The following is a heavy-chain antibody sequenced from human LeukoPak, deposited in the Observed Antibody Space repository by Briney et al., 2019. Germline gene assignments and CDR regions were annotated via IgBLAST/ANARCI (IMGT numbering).Heavy chain of an antibody. J-gene: IGHJ4*02. D-gene: IGHD1-26*01. CDR2: IYHSGST. CDR1: GGSISSSNW. V-gene: IGHV4-4*02. CDR3: ARVSSGATTVDY. Sequence: SETLSLTCAVSGGSISSSNWWSWVRQPPGKGLEWIGEIYHSGSTNYNPSLKSRVTISVDKSKSQFSLKLSSVTAADTAVYYCARVSSGATTVDYWGQGTLVTVSS.